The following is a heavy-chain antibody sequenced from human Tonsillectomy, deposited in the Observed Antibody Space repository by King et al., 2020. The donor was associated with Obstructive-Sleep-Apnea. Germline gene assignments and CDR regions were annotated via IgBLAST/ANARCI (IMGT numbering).Heavy chain of an antibody. D-gene: IGHD5-18*01. CDR3: ARELPSMVRFDY. Sequence: VQLVESGGGFVQPGGSLRLSCAASGFTFSSYSMNWVRQAPGKGLEWVSYFSSSSSTIYYADTVKGRFTISRDNAKNSLYLQMNSLIAEDTAVYYCARELPSMVRFDYWGQGTLVTVSS. CDR2: FSSSSSTI. J-gene: IGHJ4*02. CDR1: GFTFSSYS. V-gene: IGHV3-48*04.